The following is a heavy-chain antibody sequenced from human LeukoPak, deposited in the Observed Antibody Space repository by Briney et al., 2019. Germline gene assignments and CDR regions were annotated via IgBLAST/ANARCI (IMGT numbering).Heavy chain of an antibody. D-gene: IGHD1-20*01. CDR3: ARDPRITATIWNWSPTFDP. V-gene: IGHV3-66*01. CDR1: GFTVSSNY. Sequence: PGGSLRLSCAASGFTVSSNYMTWVRQATGKGLEWVSVIYTGGSTYYADSVRGRFTISRDNSKNTLYLQMNGLRAEDTAVYYCARDPRITATIWNWSPTFDPWGQGTLVTVSS. CDR2: IYTGGST. J-gene: IGHJ5*02.